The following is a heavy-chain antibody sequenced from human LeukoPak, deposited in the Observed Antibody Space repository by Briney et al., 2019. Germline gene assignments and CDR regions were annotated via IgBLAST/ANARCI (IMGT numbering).Heavy chain of an antibody. J-gene: IGHJ4*02. Sequence: GSPELSCATSGFTFSTYNIGRGRQGSGEGLGGGPSISSSSSYIYYADSVKGRFTISRDNAKNSLFLQMNSLRAEDTAVYYCARYSGRHDRSFDSWGQGTLVTVSA. CDR2: ISSSSSYI. D-gene: IGHD6-13*01. CDR3: ARYSGRHDRSFDS. V-gene: IGHV3-21*01. CDR1: GFTFSTYN.